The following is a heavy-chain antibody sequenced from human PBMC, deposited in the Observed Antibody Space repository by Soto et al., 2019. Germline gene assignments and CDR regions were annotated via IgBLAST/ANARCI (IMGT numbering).Heavy chain of an antibody. CDR2: ISDSDGNQ. Sequence: GGSLRLSCAASGFRFSSYAMSWVRQAPGRGLEWVSAISDSDGNQYYADSVKGRFTVSRDNSKNTLYLQMNSLRAEDTALYYCAKCGYDRYYDYAMDVWGQGTTVTVSS. V-gene: IGHV3-23*01. J-gene: IGHJ6*02. CDR3: AKCGYDRYYDYAMDV. CDR1: GFRFSSYA. D-gene: IGHD3-3*01.